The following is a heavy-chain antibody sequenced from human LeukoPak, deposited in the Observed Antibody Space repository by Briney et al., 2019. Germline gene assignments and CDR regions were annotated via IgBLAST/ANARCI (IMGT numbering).Heavy chain of an antibody. J-gene: IGHJ4*02. CDR1: GFTFAKYA. D-gene: IGHD3-3*01. CDR2: VSGSGGFT. CDR3: AKDPYSDFWSGYYFFDY. Sequence: PGGSLRLSCAASGFTFAKYAMIWVRQAPGKGLEWVSGVSGSGGFTYYADSVKGRLTISRDNSKNTLYMQMSSLRAEDTALYYCAKDPYSDFWSGYYFFDYWGQGTLATVSS. V-gene: IGHV3-23*01.